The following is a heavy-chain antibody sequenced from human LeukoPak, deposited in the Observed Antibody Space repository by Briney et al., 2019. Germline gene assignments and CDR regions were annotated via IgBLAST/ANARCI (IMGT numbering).Heavy chain of an antibody. J-gene: IGHJ4*02. D-gene: IGHD3-22*01. CDR3: VIGLPSAWYLDN. V-gene: IGHV1-24*01. CDR2: FDPEDGET. Sequence: GASVKVSCKVSGYTLTELSMHWVRQAPGKGLEWMGGFDPEDGETIYAQKFQGRVTMTRDTSTSTVYMELSSLRSEDTAVYYCVIGLPSAWYLDNWGQGTLVTVSS. CDR1: GYTLTELS.